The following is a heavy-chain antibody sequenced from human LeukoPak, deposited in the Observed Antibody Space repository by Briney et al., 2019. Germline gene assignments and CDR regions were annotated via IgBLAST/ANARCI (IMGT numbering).Heavy chain of an antibody. CDR1: GFTFSSYW. Sequence: PGGSLRPSCVVSGFTFSSYWMSWVRQAPGKGLEWVAVIWYDGSNKYYADSVKGRFTISRDNSKNTLYLQMNSLRAEDTAVYYCAKGGYSSSWYYFDYWGQGTLVTVSS. CDR3: AKGGYSSSWYYFDY. CDR2: IWYDGSNK. J-gene: IGHJ4*02. V-gene: IGHV3-33*06. D-gene: IGHD6-13*01.